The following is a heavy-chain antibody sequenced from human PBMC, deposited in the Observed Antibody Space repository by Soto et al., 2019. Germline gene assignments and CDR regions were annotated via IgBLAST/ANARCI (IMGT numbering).Heavy chain of an antibody. CDR3: ASWAQTRDGDALDV. CDR2: IIPNFGTA. D-gene: IGHD1-7*01. J-gene: IGHJ3*01. CDR1: GGTFSSYA. V-gene: IGHV1-69*01. Sequence: QVQLVQSGAEVKKPGSSVKVSCKASGGTFSSYAISWVRQAPGQGLEWMGGIIPNFGTANYAQKIQGRVTITADESTSTADMELSSLKSEDTGVYYCASWAQTRDGDALDVWGQGTMVTVSS.